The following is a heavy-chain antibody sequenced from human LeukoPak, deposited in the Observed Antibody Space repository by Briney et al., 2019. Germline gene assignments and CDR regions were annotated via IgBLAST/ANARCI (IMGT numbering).Heavy chain of an antibody. J-gene: IGHJ4*02. V-gene: IGHV3-21*01. D-gene: IGHD1-20*01. Sequence: GGSLRLSCAASGFTFSSYSMNWVRQAPGKGLEGVSSISSSSSYIYYADSVKGRFTISRDNAKNSLYLQMNSLRAEDTAVYYCARDIGITGSDFDYWGQGTLVTVSS. CDR2: ISSSSSYI. CDR3: ARDIGITGSDFDY. CDR1: GFTFSSYS.